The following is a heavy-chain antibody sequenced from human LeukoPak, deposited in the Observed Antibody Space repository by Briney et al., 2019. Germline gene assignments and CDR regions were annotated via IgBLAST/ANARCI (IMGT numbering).Heavy chain of an antibody. CDR3: AKYNGYCRRTTCPSHPPDY. CDR1: GLTLYVYA. D-gene: IGHD2-2*01. V-gene: IGHV3-9*01. J-gene: IGHJ4*02. Sequence: RCLRLSSAASGLTLYVYAMGGGWRGPRKGLWWGSGISWNMGSIGYAVSVKGRLTISRDNAKNSLYLQIKSLRAPDTDLYYCAKYNGYCRRTTCPSHPPDYWGQGTQVTVSS. CDR2: ISWNMGSI.